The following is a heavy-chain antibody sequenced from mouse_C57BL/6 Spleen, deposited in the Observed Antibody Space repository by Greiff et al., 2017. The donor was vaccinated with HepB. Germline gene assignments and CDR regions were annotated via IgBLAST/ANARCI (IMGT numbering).Heavy chain of an antibody. J-gene: IGHJ2*01. CDR2: INPSNGGT. V-gene: IGHV1-53*01. CDR3: ARVQGGYYGNYFDY. Sequence: QVHVKQPGTELVKPGASVKLSCKASGYTFTSYWMHWVKQRPGQGLEWIGNINPSNGGTNYNEKFKSKATLTVDKSSSTAYMQLSSLTSEDSAVYYCARVQGGYYGNYFDYWGQGTTLTVSS. D-gene: IGHD2-1*01. CDR1: GYTFTSYW.